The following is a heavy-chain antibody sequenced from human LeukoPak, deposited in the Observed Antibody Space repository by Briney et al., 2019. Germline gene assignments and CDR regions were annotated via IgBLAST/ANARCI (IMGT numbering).Heavy chain of an antibody. V-gene: IGHV4-59*12. D-gene: IGHD5-12*01. CDR1: GGSISSYY. Sequence: KPSETLSLTCTVSGGSISSYYWSWIRQPPGKGLEWIGYIYYSGSTNYNPSLKSRVTISVDTSKNQFSLKLTSVTAADTAVYYCARGRSGYDYLGIGPPYYFDYWGQGTLVTGSS. CDR3: ARGRSGYDYLGIGPPYYFDY. J-gene: IGHJ4*02. CDR2: IYYSGST.